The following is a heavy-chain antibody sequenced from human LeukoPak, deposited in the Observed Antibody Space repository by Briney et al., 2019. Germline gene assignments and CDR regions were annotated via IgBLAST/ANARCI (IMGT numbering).Heavy chain of an antibody. CDR3: AREQMTTVTGTFDY. J-gene: IGHJ4*02. D-gene: IGHD5-24*01. CDR1: GFTFSSYS. V-gene: IGHV3-21*01. Sequence: GGSLRLSCAASGFTFSSYSMNWVRQAPGKGLEWVSSISSSSSYIYYADSVKGRFTISRDNAKNSLYLQMNSLRAEDTAVYYCAREQMTTVTGTFDYWGQGTLVTASS. CDR2: ISSSSSYI.